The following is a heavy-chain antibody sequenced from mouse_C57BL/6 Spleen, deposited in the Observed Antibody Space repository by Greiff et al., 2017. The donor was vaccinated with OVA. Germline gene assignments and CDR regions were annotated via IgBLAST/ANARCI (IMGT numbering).Heavy chain of an antibody. D-gene: IGHD1-1*02. CDR2: IHPNSGST. CDR1: GYTFTSYW. CDR3: ARDYGGY. J-gene: IGHJ2*01. V-gene: IGHV1-64*01. Sequence: QVHVKQPGSELVKPGASVKLSCKASGYTFTSYWMHWVKQRPGQGLEWIGMIHPNSGSTNYNEKFKSKATLTVDKSSSTAYMQLSSLTSEDSAVYYCARDYGGYWGQGTTLTVSS.